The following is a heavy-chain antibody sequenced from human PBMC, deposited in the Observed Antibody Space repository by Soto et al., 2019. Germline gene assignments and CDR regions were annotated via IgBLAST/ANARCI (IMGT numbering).Heavy chain of an antibody. Sequence: GGSRRLSCAASGCTFSSYSLNWVRQAPGKGLEWVSYITSSGTTVYYADSVRGRFTISRDNAKNSLYLQMNSLRDDDTAVYYCARGSSNWAYYFDFWGQGTLVTVSS. CDR1: GCTFSSYS. CDR2: ITSSGTTV. V-gene: IGHV3-48*02. D-gene: IGHD6-13*01. CDR3: ARGSSNWAYYFDF. J-gene: IGHJ4*02.